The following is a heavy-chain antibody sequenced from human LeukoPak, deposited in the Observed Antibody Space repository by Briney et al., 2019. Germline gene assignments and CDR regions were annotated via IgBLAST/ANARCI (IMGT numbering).Heavy chain of an antibody. D-gene: IGHD6-13*01. V-gene: IGHV3-23*01. CDR2: ISGSGGST. CDR1: GFTFSSYA. CDR3: ATDLYSSSWYLNY. J-gene: IGHJ4*02. Sequence: PGGSLRLSCAASGFTFSSYAMSWVRQAPGKGLGWVSAISGSGGSTYYADSVKGRFTISRDNSKNTLYLQMNSLRAEDTAVYYCATDLYSSSWYLNYWGQGTLVTVSS.